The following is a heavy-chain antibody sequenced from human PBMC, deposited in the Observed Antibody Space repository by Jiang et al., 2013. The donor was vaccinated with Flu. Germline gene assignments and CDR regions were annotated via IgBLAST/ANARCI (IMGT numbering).Heavy chain of an antibody. CDR3: ARDRTYYYDSSGYRYYYYYYMDV. Sequence: YADSVKGRFTISRDNAKNSLYLQMNSLRAEDTAVYYCARDRTYYYDSSGYRYYYYYYMDVWGKGTTVTVSS. J-gene: IGHJ6*03. V-gene: IGHV3-11*01. D-gene: IGHD3-22*01.